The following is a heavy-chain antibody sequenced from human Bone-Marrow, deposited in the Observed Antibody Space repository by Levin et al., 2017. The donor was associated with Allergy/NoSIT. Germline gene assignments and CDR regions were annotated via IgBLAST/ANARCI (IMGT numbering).Heavy chain of an antibody. CDR3: ARGDYYDTSGYDY. Sequence: GESLKISCAASGFPFSDYSMNWIRPAPGKGLEWVSFISSGSSYTNYADAVKGRFTISRDNAENSLYLHMSSLRAEDTAVYYCARGDYYDTSGYDYWGQGTLVTVSS. CDR1: GFPFSDYS. V-gene: IGHV3-11*05. CDR2: ISSGSSYT. J-gene: IGHJ4*02. D-gene: IGHD3-22*01.